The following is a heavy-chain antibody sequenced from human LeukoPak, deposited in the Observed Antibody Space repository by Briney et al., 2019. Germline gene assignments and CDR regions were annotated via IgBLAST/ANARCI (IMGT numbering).Heavy chain of an antibody. CDR2: IKQDGSEK. CDR1: GFSLTTFD. J-gene: IGHJ4*02. V-gene: IGHV3-7*01. D-gene: IGHD6-6*01. Sequence: GGSLRLSCAASGFSLTTFDIHWVRQAPGKGLEWVANIKQDGSEKYYVDSVKGRFTICRDNAKNSLYLQMNSLRAEDTAVYYCARDLIAARPRGYWGQGTLVTVSS. CDR3: ARDLIAARPRGY.